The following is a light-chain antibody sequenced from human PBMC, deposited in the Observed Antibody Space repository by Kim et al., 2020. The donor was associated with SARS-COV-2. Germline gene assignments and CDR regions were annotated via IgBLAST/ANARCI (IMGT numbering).Light chain of an antibody. V-gene: IGKV1-12*01. CDR2: PAS. Sequence: DIQMTQSPSSVSASVGERVTMTCRASQGIGSWLAWYQQKPGKAPKLLIYPASSLQSGVPSRFSGSGSGTEFTLTISSLQPEDLGIYYCQQANSYPLTFAGGTKVEIK. CDR1: QGIGSW. J-gene: IGKJ4*01. CDR3: QQANSYPLT.